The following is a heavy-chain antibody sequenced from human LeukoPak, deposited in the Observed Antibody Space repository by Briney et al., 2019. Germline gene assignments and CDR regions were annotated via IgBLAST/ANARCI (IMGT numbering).Heavy chain of an antibody. Sequence: PSETLSLTCSVSGGSFTGTTYYWAWIRQPPGKGLEWIGSVYYSGSTSYSPSLKSRVTISVDTSKKQFSLRLCSVSAADTAVYYCARNVSAGYFDYWGQGTLVTVSS. V-gene: IGHV4-39*01. D-gene: IGHD2-8*01. CDR2: VYYSGST. CDR1: GGSFTGTTYY. J-gene: IGHJ4*02. CDR3: ARNVSAGYFDY.